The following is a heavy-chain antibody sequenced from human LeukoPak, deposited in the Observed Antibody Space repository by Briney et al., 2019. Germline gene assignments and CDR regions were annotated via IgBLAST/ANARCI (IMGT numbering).Heavy chain of an antibody. V-gene: IGHV3-21*01. CDR2: ISSSSSYI. CDR3: ARMSGSRLPGN. D-gene: IGHD3-3*01. Sequence: GGSLRLSCAASGFTFSSYSMNWVRQAPGKGLEWVSSISSSSSYIYYADSVKGRFTISRDNAKNSLYLQMNSLRAEDTAVYYCARMSGSRLPGNWGQGTLVTVSS. J-gene: IGHJ4*02. CDR1: GFTFSSYS.